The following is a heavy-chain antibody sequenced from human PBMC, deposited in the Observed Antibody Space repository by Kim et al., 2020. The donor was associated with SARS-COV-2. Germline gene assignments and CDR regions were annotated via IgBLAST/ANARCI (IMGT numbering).Heavy chain of an antibody. D-gene: IGHD5-18*01. Sequence: TYNNPSLKSRVTMSVDTSKNQFSLKLSSVTAADTAVYYCARLDTAMVFDYWGQGTLVTVSS. J-gene: IGHJ4*02. CDR2: T. V-gene: IGHV4-39*01. CDR3: ARLDTAMVFDY.